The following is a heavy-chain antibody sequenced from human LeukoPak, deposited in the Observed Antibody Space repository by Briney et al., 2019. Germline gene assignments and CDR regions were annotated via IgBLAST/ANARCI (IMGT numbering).Heavy chain of an antibody. CDR1: GFTFSSYA. D-gene: IGHD3-3*01. J-gene: IGHJ4*02. CDR2: ISYDGSNK. Sequence: GRSLRLSCAASGFTFSSYAMHWVRQAPGKGLEWVAVISYDGSNKYYADSVKGRFTISGDNSKNTLYLQMNSLRAEDTAVYYCARGGITIFGVVIRPGIFDYWGQGTLVTVSS. V-gene: IGHV3-30-3*01. CDR3: ARGGITIFGVVIRPGIFDY.